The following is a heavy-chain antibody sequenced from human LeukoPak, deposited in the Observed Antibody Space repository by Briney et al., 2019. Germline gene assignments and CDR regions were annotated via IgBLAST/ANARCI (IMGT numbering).Heavy chain of an antibody. Sequence: ASVKVSCKASGYTITTHAMHWVRQAPGQRLEWMGWINTDNGNAKYSQKFQGRVTITRDTSASTASMELSSLRSDDTAVYYCAKVVAAAPLYYLYGMDVWGQGTTVTVSS. J-gene: IGHJ6*02. CDR1: GYTITTHA. D-gene: IGHD6-13*01. CDR3: AKVVAAAPLYYLYGMDV. CDR2: INTDNGNA. V-gene: IGHV1-3*04.